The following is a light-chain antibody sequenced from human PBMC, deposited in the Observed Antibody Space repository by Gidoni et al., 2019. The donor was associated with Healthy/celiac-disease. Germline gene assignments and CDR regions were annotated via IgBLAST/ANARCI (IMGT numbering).Light chain of an antibody. Sequence: DIQMTQSPSTLSASGGDRVTITFRASQSISSWLAWYQQKPGKAPKLLIYKASSLESGVPSRFSGSGSGTEFTLTSSSLQPDDFATYYCQQYNSYPWTFXXXTKVEIK. J-gene: IGKJ1*01. CDR2: KAS. V-gene: IGKV1-5*03. CDR3: QQYNSYPWT. CDR1: QSISSW.